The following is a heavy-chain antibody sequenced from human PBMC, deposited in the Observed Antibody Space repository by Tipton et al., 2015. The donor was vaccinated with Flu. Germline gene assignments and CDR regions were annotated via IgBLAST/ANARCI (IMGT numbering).Heavy chain of an antibody. Sequence: QVQLVQSGAEVEKPGASVKVSCKAYGYTFTDYYLHWVRQAPRQGLEWMGWIDPNSGDTNSAQAFQGRVTMTRDTSISTVYMELTRLRSDDTAVYYCARRDYSNYVSEPKNWFDPWGQGTLVTVSS. J-gene: IGHJ5*02. CDR2: IDPNSGDT. CDR3: ARRDYSNYVSEPKNWFDP. CDR1: GYTFTDYY. D-gene: IGHD4-11*01. V-gene: IGHV1-2*02.